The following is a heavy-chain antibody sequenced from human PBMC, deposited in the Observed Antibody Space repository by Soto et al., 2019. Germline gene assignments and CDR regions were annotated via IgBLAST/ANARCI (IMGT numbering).Heavy chain of an antibody. Sequence: GGSLRLSCAASGFTFRSYGMHWVRQAPGKGLEWLAVISNDGTNKYLADSVKGRLTLSRDNSRNTLSLEINNLRPEDTAVYYCGKDTLDCSGGDCPLYYYYGMDVWGQGTTVTSP. J-gene: IGHJ6*02. D-gene: IGHD2-15*01. V-gene: IGHV3-30*18. CDR3: GKDTLDCSGGDCPLYYYYGMDV. CDR1: GFTFRSYG. CDR2: ISNDGTNK.